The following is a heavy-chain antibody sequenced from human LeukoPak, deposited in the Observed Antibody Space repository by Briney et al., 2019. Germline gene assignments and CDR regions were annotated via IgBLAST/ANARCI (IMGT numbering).Heavy chain of an antibody. V-gene: IGHV1-2*02. CDR2: INPNSGDT. CDR3: ARDYKYSSSWRGDYFDY. Sequence: GASVKVSCKASGSTFSSYAISWVRQAPRQGLEWMGWINPNSGDTNYAQKFQGRVTMTRDTSISTAYMELSRLRSDDTAVYYCARDYKYSSSWRGDYFDYWGQGTLVTVSS. CDR1: GSTFSSYA. D-gene: IGHD6-13*01. J-gene: IGHJ4*02.